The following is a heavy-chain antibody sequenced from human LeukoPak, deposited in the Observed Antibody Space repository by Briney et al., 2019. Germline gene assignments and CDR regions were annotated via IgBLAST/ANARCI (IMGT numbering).Heavy chain of an antibody. J-gene: IGHJ4*02. Sequence: ASVKVSCKASGYTFTSYGISWVRQAPGQGLEWMGWISAYNGNTNYAQKFQGRVTITTDESTSTAYMELSSLRSEDTAVYYCASPKTGGYYFDYWGQGTLVTVSS. CDR3: ASPKTGGYYFDY. V-gene: IGHV1-18*01. CDR2: ISAYNGNT. D-gene: IGHD1-14*01. CDR1: GYTFTSYG.